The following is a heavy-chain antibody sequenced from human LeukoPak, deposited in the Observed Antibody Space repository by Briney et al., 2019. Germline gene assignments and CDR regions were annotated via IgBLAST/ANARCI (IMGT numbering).Heavy chain of an antibody. CDR1: GYTFTGYY. Sequence: RASVKVSCKASGYTFTGYYIHWVRQAPGQGLEWMGRINPGSGGTNYAQKFQGRVAMTRDTSISTAYMELSRLRSDDTAVYYCAREQGGSGTYGVDYGGQETLVTVSS. CDR3: AREQGGSGTYGVDY. J-gene: IGHJ4*02. V-gene: IGHV1-2*06. CDR2: INPGSGGT. D-gene: IGHD1-26*01.